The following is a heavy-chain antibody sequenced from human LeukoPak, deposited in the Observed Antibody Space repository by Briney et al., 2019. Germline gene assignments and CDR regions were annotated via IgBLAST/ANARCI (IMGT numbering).Heavy chain of an antibody. CDR3: ARDKIEGPTKLDY. D-gene: IGHD1-1*01. V-gene: IGHV3-7*01. J-gene: IGHJ4*02. Sequence: PGGSLRLSCAASGFTFSSYWMSWVRQAPGKGLGWVANIKQDESEKYYVDSVKGRFTISRDNAKNSLYLQMNSLRAEDTAVYYCARDKIEGPTKLDYWGQGILVTVSS. CDR1: GFTFSSYW. CDR2: IKQDESEK.